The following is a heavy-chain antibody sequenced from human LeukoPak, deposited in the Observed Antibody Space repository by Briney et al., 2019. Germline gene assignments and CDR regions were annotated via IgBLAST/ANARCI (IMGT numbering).Heavy chain of an antibody. D-gene: IGHD6-19*01. J-gene: IGHJ4*02. CDR1: GYTFTGYY. CDR3: ARSQYSSGRSFDY. Sequence: ASVKVSCKASGYTFTGYYMHWVRQAPGQGLEWMGWINPNSGGTNYAQKFQGRVTMTRDTSISTAYMELSRLRSDDTAVYYCARSQYSSGRSFDYWGQGTLVTVSS. CDR2: INPNSGGT. V-gene: IGHV1-2*02.